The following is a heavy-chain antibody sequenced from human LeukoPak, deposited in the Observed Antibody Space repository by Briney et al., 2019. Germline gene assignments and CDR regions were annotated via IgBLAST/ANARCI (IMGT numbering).Heavy chain of an antibody. CDR2: IYYSGST. CDR3: ARVGSQLLYYFDY. V-gene: IGHV4-59*01. Sequence: SETLSLTRTVSGGSISSFYWSWMRQPPGKGLEGIGYIYYSGSTNYNPSLKSRVTISVDTSKNQFSLKLSSVTAADTAVYYCARVGSQLLYYFDYWGQGTLVTVSS. D-gene: IGHD2-2*02. CDR1: GGSISSFY. J-gene: IGHJ4*02.